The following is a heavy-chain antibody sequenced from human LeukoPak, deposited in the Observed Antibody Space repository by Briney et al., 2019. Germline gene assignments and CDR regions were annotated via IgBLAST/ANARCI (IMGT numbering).Heavy chain of an antibody. J-gene: IGHJ4*02. Sequence: ASVKVSCKAAGYSFTTFHINWVRQATGQGLEWMGWMNPNSGNTGYAQKFQGRVTITRNTSISTACMELSSLRSEDTAVYYCARGLKGGTYFWSGPQFDYWGQGTLVTVSS. CDR3: ARGLKGGTYFWSGPQFDY. CDR2: MNPNSGNT. V-gene: IGHV1-8*03. CDR1: GYSFTTFH. D-gene: IGHD3-3*01.